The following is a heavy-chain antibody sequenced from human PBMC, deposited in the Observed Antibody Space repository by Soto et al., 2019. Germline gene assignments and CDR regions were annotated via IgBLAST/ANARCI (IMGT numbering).Heavy chain of an antibody. CDR3: ARAKRPWELPDY. D-gene: IGHD1-26*01. CDR2: IIPSFGTA. V-gene: IGHV1-69*01. Sequence: QVQLVQSGAEVKKPGSSVKVSCKASGGTFSSYAISWVRQAPGQGLAWMGGIIPSFGTANYAQKFQGRVTITADESTSTAYMELSIMRSEDTAVYYCARAKRPWELPDYWGQGTLVTVSS. J-gene: IGHJ4*02. CDR1: GGTFSSYA.